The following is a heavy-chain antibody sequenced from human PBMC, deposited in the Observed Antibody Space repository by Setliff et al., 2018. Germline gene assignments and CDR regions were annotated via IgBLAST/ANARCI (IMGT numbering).Heavy chain of an antibody. J-gene: IGHJ6*03. CDR2: ISSSSSYI. CDR1: GFTFSSYS. Sequence: GGSLRLSCAASGFTFSSYSMNWVRQAPGKGLEWVSSISSSSSYIYYADSVKGRFTISRDNAKNSLYLQMNSLRAEDMAVYYCARAVQILGDYYYYMDVWGKGTTVTVSS. CDR3: ARAVQILGDYYYYMDV. V-gene: IGHV3-21*01. D-gene: IGHD1-26*01.